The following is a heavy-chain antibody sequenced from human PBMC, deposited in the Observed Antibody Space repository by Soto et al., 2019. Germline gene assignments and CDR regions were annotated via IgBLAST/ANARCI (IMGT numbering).Heavy chain of an antibody. V-gene: IGHV3-11*01. CDR2: ISSSGSTI. Sequence: QVQLVESGGGLVKPGGSLRLSCAASGFTFSDYYMSWIRQAPGKGLEWVSYISSSGSTIYYADSVKGRFTISRDNAKNSLYLKINSLRAADTAVYYCARDSVVVAAQEEVDYWGPGTLVTVSS. J-gene: IGHJ4*02. D-gene: IGHD2-15*01. CDR3: ARDSVVVAAQEEVDY. CDR1: GFTFSDYY.